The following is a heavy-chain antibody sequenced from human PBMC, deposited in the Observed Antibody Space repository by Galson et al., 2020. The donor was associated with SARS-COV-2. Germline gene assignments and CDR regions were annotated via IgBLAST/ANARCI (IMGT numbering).Heavy chain of an antibody. J-gene: IGHJ5*02. Sequence: SVKVSCKASGGSFSSSTISWLRQAPGQGLEWMGRIIPLLGIANYAQKFKGRVTLTADKSTNTAYMELSSLRSEDTAVYYCATDGAAATVANWFDPWGQGTLVTVSS. V-gene: IGHV1-69*04. D-gene: IGHD2-2*01. CDR2: IIPLLGIA. CDR1: GGSFSSST. CDR3: ATDGAAATVANWFDP.